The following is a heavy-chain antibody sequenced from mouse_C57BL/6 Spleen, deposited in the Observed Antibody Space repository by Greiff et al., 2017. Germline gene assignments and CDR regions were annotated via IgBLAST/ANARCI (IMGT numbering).Heavy chain of an antibody. J-gene: IGHJ4*01. CDR1: GFSLTSYG. Sequence: QVQLKESGPGLVQPSQSLSITCTVSGFSLTSYGVHWVRQSPGKGLEWLGVIWSGGSTDYNAAFISRLSISKDNSKSQVFFKMNSLQADDTAIYYCARNGDYDVYYAMDYWGQGTSVTVSS. V-gene: IGHV2-2*01. D-gene: IGHD2-4*01. CDR3: ARNGDYDVYYAMDY. CDR2: IWSGGST.